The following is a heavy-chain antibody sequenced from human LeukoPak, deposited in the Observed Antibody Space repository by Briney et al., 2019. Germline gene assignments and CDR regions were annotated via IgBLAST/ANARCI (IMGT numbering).Heavy chain of an antibody. CDR1: GGSISSYY. Sequence: SETLSLTCTVSGGSISSYYWSWIRQPPGKGLEWIGYIYYSGSTNYIPSLKSRVTISVDTSKNQFSLKLSSVTAADTAVYYCARGRYGDYAFDYWGQGTLFTVSS. CDR2: IYYSGST. V-gene: IGHV4-59*01. CDR3: ARGRYGDYAFDY. J-gene: IGHJ4*02. D-gene: IGHD4-17*01.